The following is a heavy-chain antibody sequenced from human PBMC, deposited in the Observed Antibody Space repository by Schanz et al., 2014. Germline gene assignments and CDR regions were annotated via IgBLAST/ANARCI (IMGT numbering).Heavy chain of an antibody. CDR2: IGSSSSRI. D-gene: IGHD1-20*01. CDR3: ANIWNLDY. V-gene: IGHV3-48*01. CDR1: GFTFSSNS. Sequence: EVQLVESGGGLVQPGGSLRLSCAASGFTFSSNSMNWVRQAPGKGLEWISYIGSSSSRIDHADSVKGRFTISRDNAKKLLYLQMDSLRAEYTAGYYCANIWNLDYWGQGALVTVSS. J-gene: IGHJ4*02.